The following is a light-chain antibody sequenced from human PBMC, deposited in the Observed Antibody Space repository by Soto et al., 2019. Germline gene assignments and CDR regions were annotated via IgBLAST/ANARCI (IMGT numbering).Light chain of an antibody. CDR3: CSYAGTRVV. CDR2: EGS. V-gene: IGLV2-23*01. CDR1: SSDVGSYSL. Sequence: QSALTQPASVSGSPGQSITISCTGTSSDVGSYSLVSWYQQHPGKAPKLMIYEGSKRPSGVSNRFSGSKSGTTASLTISGLQAEGEADYYCCSYAGTRVVFGGGTKLTVL. J-gene: IGLJ2*01.